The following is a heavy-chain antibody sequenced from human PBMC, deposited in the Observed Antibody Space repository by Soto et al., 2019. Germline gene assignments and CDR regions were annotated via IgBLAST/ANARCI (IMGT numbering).Heavy chain of an antibody. V-gene: IGHV1-18*01. Sequence: QVQLVPSGAEVPKPGASVKVSCKASGYTFTSYGISWVRQAPGQGLEWMGWISAYNGNTNYAQKLQGRVTMTTDTPTSTAYRELRSLRSDDTAVYYCARGLLHDFWSGYQYYYGMDVWGQGTTDTVSS. CDR1: GYTFTSYG. CDR2: ISAYNGNT. J-gene: IGHJ6*02. D-gene: IGHD3-3*01. CDR3: ARGLLHDFWSGYQYYYGMDV.